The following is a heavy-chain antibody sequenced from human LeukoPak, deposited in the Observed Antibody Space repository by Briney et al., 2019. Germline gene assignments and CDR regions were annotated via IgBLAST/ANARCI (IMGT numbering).Heavy chain of an antibody. D-gene: IGHD1-26*01. J-gene: IGHJ5*02. CDR2: IYSDGST. V-gene: IGHV3-53*01. Sequence: GGSLRLSCAASGFTVSTNYMSWVRQAPGKGLEWLSIIYSDGSTYYAGSVKGRFTISRDNSKNTLYLQMSSLTAEDTAVYYCARANSATIPGVDPWGQGTLVTVSS. CDR3: ARANSATIPGVDP. CDR1: GFTVSTNY.